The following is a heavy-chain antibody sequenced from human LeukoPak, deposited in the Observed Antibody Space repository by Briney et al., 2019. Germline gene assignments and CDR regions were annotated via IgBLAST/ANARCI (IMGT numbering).Heavy chain of an antibody. CDR2: INPNSGGT. CDR1: GYTFTGYY. Sequence: VASVKVSCKASGYTFTGYYMHWVRQAPGQGLEWMGWINPNSGGTNYAQKFQGRVTMTRDTSISTAYMELSRLRSDDTAVYYCATEPARDGYNHEPFDYWGQGTLVTVSS. V-gene: IGHV1-2*02. J-gene: IGHJ4*02. CDR3: ATEPARDGYNHEPFDY. D-gene: IGHD5-24*01.